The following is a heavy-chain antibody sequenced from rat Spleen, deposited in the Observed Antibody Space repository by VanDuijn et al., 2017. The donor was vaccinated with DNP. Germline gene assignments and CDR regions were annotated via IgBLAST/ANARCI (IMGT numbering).Heavy chain of an antibody. Sequence: VQVVESGGGLVRPKESLKISCAASGFTFSSETMYWVRQAPGKGLEWVARIRTKPNNYATFYADSVKGRFTISRDDSKSMVYLQVDNLRTEDTAMYYCTTGSSGFTYWGQGTLVTVSS. CDR1: GFTFSSET. D-gene: IGHD5-1*01. CDR2: IRTKPNNYAT. CDR3: TTGSSGFTY. J-gene: IGHJ3*01. V-gene: IGHV10-5*01.